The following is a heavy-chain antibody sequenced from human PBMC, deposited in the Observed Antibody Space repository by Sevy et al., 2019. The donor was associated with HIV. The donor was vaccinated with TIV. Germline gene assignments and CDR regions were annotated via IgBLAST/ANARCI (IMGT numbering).Heavy chain of an antibody. CDR1: GYTLSQLS. J-gene: IGHJ4*02. CDR2: FDPEDDET. D-gene: IGHD3-22*01. CDR3: ATTKDYYESSGDPFDY. V-gene: IGHV1-24*01. Sequence: ASVKVSCKVSGYTLSQLSMHWVRLAPGKGLEWMGSFDPEDDETIYANKFQDRVTMTEDTSTNTAYMELSSLRSEDTAVYYCATTKDYYESSGDPFDYWGQVTLVTVSS.